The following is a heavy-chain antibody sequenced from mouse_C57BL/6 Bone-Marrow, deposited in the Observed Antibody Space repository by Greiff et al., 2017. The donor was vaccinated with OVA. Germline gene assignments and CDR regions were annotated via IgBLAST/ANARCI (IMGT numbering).Heavy chain of an antibody. Sequence: DVQLVESGGGLVQSGRSLRLSCATSGFTFSDFYMEWVRQAPGKGLEWIAASRNKANDYTTEYSASVKGRFIVSRDTSQSILYLQMNALRAEDTAIYYCARVLLGYFDVWGTGTTVTVSS. V-gene: IGHV7-1*01. CDR2: SRNKANDYTT. CDR3: ARVLLGYFDV. J-gene: IGHJ1*03. D-gene: IGHD2-10*01. CDR1: GFTFSDFY.